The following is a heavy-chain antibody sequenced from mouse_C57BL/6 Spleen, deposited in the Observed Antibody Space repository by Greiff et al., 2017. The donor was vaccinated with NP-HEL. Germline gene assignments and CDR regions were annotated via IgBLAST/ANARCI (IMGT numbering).Heavy chain of an antibody. CDR1: GYSITSGYD. Sequence: DVQLVESGPGMVKPSQSLSLTCTVTGYSITSGYDWHWIRHFPGNKLEWMGYISYSGSTNYNPSLKSRISITHDTSKNHFFLKLNSVTTEDTATYYCANSNWDAWFAYWGQGTLVTVSA. CDR2: ISYSGST. CDR3: ANSNWDAWFAY. J-gene: IGHJ3*01. D-gene: IGHD4-1*01. V-gene: IGHV3-1*01.